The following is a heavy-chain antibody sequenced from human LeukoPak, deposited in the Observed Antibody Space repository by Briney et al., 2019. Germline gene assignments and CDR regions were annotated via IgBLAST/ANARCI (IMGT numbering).Heavy chain of an antibody. J-gene: IGHJ4*02. V-gene: IGHV3-23*01. CDR3: AKDLDSRTYTGHPVGY. Sequence: PGGSLRLSCAASGFTFSSYAMSWVRQAPGKGLEWVSSITINGGRTYYADSVKGRFTISRDNSKNTLDLQMNSLRAEDTAVYYCAKDLDSRTYTGHPVGYWDQGTLVTVSS. D-gene: IGHD5-12*01. CDR2: ITINGGRT. CDR1: GFTFSSYA.